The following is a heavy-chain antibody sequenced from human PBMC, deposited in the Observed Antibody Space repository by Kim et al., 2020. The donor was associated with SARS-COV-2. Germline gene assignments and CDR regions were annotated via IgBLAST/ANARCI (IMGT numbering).Heavy chain of an antibody. CDR1: GGSISSSSYY. Sequence: SETLSLTCTVSGGSISSSSYYWGWIRQPPGKGLEWIGSIYYSGSTYYNPSLKSRVTISVDTSKNQFSLKLSSVTAADTAVYYCARRYATMVRGVIEPFDYWGQGTLVTVSS. CDR2: IYYSGST. D-gene: IGHD3-10*01. J-gene: IGHJ4*02. V-gene: IGHV4-39*01. CDR3: ARRYATMVRGVIEPFDY.